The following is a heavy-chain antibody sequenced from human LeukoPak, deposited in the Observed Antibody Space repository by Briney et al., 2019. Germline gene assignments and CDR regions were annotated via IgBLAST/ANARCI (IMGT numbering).Heavy chain of an antibody. CDR1: VYTFTNYY. CDR2: INPSGGGT. CDR3: ARRGDYGDSLSYYTMDV. D-gene: IGHD4-17*01. Sequence: ASVKVSCKASVYTFTNYYIHWVRQAPGQGLEWMGIINPSGGGTSYAQKFQGRVTMTRDTSTSTVYMELSSLRSEDTAVYYCARRGDYGDSLSYYTMDVWGQGTTVTVSS. V-gene: IGHV1-46*01. J-gene: IGHJ6*02.